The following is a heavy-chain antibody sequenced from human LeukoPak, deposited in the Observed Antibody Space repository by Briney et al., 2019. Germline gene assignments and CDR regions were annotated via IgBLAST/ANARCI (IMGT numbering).Heavy chain of an antibody. J-gene: IGHJ2*01. Sequence: PSETLSLTCTVSGGSISSYYWNWIRQPAGKGLEWIGRIYTSGSTNYNPSLKSRVTMSVDTSKNQFSLKLSSVTAADTAVYYCARSRRGYSYGKDWYLDLWGRGTLVTVSS. CDR2: IYTSGST. CDR3: ARSRRGYSYGKDWYLDL. D-gene: IGHD5-18*01. V-gene: IGHV4-4*07. CDR1: GGSISSYY.